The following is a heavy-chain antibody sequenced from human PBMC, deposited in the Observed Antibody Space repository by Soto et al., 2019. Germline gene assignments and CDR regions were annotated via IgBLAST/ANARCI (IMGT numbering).Heavy chain of an antibody. CDR1: GDSIGTTHSY. D-gene: IGHD3-3*01. V-gene: IGHV4-61*03. CDR3: AVWSALTQYYFDS. CDR2: AYYSGTI. J-gene: IGHJ4*01. Sequence: PSETLSLTCTVSGDSIGTTHSYWAWIRQPPGKGLVCIGYAYYSGTIVYNPSLKSRVSISVDTSKKHVSLRLNSVTAADTAVYYCAVWSALTQYYFDSWGHGTLVTVSS.